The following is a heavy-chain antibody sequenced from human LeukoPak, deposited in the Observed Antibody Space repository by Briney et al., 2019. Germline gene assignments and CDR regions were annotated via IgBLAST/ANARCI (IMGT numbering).Heavy chain of an antibody. V-gene: IGHV3-21*01. Sequence: GGSLRLSCAASGFTFSSYSMNWVRQAPGKGLEWVSSISSSSSYIHYADSVKGRFTISRDNAKNSLYLQMNSLRAEDTAVYYCARAGDYGSFDYWGQGTLVTVSS. D-gene: IGHD4-17*01. J-gene: IGHJ4*02. CDR3: ARAGDYGSFDY. CDR1: GFTFSSYS. CDR2: ISSSSSYI.